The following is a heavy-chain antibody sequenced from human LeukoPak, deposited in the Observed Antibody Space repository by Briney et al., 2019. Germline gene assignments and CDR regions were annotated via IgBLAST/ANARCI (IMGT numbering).Heavy chain of an antibody. CDR1: GGSFSGYY. Sequence: SETLSLTCAVYGGSFSGYYWSWVRQSPGKGLEWIGEIYHRGYTNYNPSLKTRVTISVDMSKNHFSLELTSVTAADTALYYCARNRGGDYGDYRSDWFDPWGQGTLVTVSS. J-gene: IGHJ5*02. V-gene: IGHV4-34*01. D-gene: IGHD4-17*01. CDR3: ARNRGGDYGDYRSDWFDP. CDR2: IYHRGYT.